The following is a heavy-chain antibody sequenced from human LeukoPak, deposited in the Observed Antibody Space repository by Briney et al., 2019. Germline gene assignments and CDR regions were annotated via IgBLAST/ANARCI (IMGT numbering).Heavy chain of an antibody. J-gene: IGHJ4*02. D-gene: IGHD4/OR15-4a*01. Sequence: GPSLTPSRSASGLTFSSYAINCVSPAGGEGLGWVKISGSGGDTYYADSVKGRFTISRENSKNTLYLQMNSLRAEDTAVYYCAKARGATYGTYYFDYWGQGTLVTVSS. CDR2: SGSGGDT. V-gene: IGHV3-23*01. CDR3: AKARGATYGTYYFDY. CDR1: GLTFSSYA.